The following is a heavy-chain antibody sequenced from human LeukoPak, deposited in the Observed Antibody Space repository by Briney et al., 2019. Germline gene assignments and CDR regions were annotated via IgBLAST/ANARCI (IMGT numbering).Heavy chain of an antibody. CDR1: GFTFSTYA. D-gene: IGHD3-10*01. J-gene: IGHJ4*02. V-gene: IGHV3-30*02. CDR2: IRYDGSNK. CDR3: TTDGYGSGSARPR. Sequence: GGSLRLSCAASGFTFSTYAMHWVRQAPGKGLEWVAFIRYDGSNKYYSDSVKGRFTISRDNSKNTLYLQMNSLRPEDTAVYYCTTDGYGSGSARPRWGQGTLVTVSS.